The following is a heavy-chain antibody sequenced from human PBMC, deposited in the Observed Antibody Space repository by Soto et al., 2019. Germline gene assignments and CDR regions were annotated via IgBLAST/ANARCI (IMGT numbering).Heavy chain of an antibody. Sequence: SETLSLTCTVSGGSISSSSYYWGWIRQPPGKGLEWIGNIYHTGSTYYNPSLKSRFTISRDNSKNTLYLQMNRLAAEDTAVYYCAKLPDRTFWAFGSGHPFDPWGQGTLVTVSS. J-gene: IGHJ5*02. CDR2: IYHTGST. CDR3: AKLPDRTFWAFGSGHPFDP. CDR1: GGSISSSSYY. D-gene: IGHD3-10*01. V-gene: IGHV4-39*02.